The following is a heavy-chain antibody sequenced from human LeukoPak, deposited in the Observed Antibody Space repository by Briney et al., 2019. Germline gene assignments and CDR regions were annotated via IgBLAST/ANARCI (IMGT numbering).Heavy chain of an antibody. J-gene: IGHJ4*02. D-gene: IGHD1-26*01. CDR2: IFHTGHI. CDR1: GGSMSSHY. Sequence: PSETLSLTCAVSGGSMSSHYWSWIRQPPGKGLESIGYIFHTGHINYNPSLKSRVTLSTDTSKNQFSLKLGSVTAADTAVYYCARQPYMLGAYYFDYWGQGTLVTVSS. CDR3: ARQPYMLGAYYFDY. V-gene: IGHV4-59*08.